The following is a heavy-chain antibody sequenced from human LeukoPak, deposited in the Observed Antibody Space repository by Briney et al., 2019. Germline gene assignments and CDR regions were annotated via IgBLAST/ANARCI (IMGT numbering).Heavy chain of an antibody. CDR1: GGSISSYY. CDR2: IYYSGST. V-gene: IGHV4-59*01. D-gene: IGHD5-18*01. Sequence: SETLSLTCTVSGGSISSYYWSWIRQPPGKGLEWIGYIYYSGSTNYNPSLKSRVTISVDTSKNQFSLKLSSVTAADTAVYYRARVSIDTAFDYWGQGTLVTVSS. CDR3: ARVSIDTAFDY. J-gene: IGHJ4*02.